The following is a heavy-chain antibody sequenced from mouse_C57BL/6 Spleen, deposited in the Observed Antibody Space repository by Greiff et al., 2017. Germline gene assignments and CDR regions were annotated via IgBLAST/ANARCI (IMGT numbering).Heavy chain of an antibody. CDR2: LYPGSGNT. J-gene: IGHJ4*01. CDR3: ARAGGDYAMDY. Sequence: VQLQQSGPELVKPGASVKISCKASGYSFTSYYIHWVKQRPGQGLEWIGWLYPGSGNTKYNEKFKGKATLTADTSSSTAYLQLSSLTSEDSAVFYCARAGGDYAMDYWGQGTSVTVSS. V-gene: IGHV1-66*01. CDR1: GYSFTSYY.